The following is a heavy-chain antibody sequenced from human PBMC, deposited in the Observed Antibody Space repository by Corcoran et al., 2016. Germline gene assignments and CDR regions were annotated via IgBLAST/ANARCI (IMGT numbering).Heavy chain of an antibody. Sequence: EVQLVESGGGLVKPGGSLRLSCAASGFTFSNAWMSWVRQAPGKGLEWVGRIKSTTDGGATHYAAPVKDRFTISRDDSKNTLYLQMNSLKTEDTAVYYCTTDRVSGWVQKPGDYWGQGTLVTVSS. V-gene: IGHV3-15*06. CDR2: IKSTTDGGAT. J-gene: IGHJ4*02. D-gene: IGHD6-19*01. CDR1: GFTFSNAW. CDR3: TTDRVSGWVQKPGDY.